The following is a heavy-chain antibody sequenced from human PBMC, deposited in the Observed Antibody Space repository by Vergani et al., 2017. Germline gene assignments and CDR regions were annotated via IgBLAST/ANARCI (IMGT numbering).Heavy chain of an antibody. J-gene: IGHJ6*02. CDR3: AKDLRSSSYYYYGMDV. V-gene: IGHV3-53*05. D-gene: IGHD6-13*01. CDR2: IYSGGST. Sequence: EVQLVETGGGLIQPGGSLRLSCAASGFTVSSNYMSWVRQAPGKGLEWVSVIYSGGSTYYADSVKGRFTISRDNSKNTLYLQMNSLRAEDTAVYYCAKDLRSSSYYYYGMDVWGQGTTVTVSS. CDR1: GFTVSSNY.